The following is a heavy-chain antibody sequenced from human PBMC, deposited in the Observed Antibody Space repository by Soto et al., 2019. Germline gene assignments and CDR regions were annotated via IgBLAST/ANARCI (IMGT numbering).Heavy chain of an antibody. V-gene: IGHV3-23*01. CDR2: ISGSGGNT. J-gene: IGHJ4*02. CDR1: GFTFRTYA. D-gene: IGHD3-3*01. CDR3: ATYERRINDY. Sequence: EVQLLESGGGLVQPGGSLTLSCAASGFTFRTYAMNWVRQAPGKGLEGVSAISGSGGNTYYADSVRGRFTISRDNSKNTLYLQMNSLRAEDTAVYYCATYERRINDYWGQGTLVTVSS.